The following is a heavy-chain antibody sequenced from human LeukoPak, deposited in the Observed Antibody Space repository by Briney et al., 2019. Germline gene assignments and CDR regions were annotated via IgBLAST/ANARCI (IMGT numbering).Heavy chain of an antibody. CDR3: ARESPYSYGSFDVEEY. Sequence: GGSLRLSCAASGFTFSSYSMNWVRQAPGKGLEWVTSISSSSSYIYYADSVKGRFTISRDNAKNSLYLQMNSLRADDTAVYYCARESPYSYGSFDVEEYWGQGILVTVSS. J-gene: IGHJ4*02. D-gene: IGHD5-18*01. CDR2: ISSSSSYI. V-gene: IGHV3-21*06. CDR1: GFTFSSYS.